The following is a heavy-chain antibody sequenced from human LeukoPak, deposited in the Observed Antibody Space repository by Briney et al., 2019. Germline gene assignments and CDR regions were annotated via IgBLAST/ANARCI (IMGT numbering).Heavy chain of an antibody. D-gene: IGHD6-6*01. CDR2: ISGSGGST. Sequence: GGSLRLSCAASGFTFSSYAMSWVRQAPGKGLEWVSAISGSGGSTYYADSVKGRFTISRDNSKNTLYLQMNSLRAEDTAVYYCAKRVAARPRAYYHYGMDVWGQGTTVTVSS. V-gene: IGHV3-23*01. CDR3: AKRVAARPRAYYHYGMDV. CDR1: GFTFSSYA. J-gene: IGHJ6*02.